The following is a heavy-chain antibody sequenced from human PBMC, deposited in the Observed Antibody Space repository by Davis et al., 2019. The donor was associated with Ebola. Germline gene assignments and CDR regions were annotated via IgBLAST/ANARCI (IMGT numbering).Heavy chain of an antibody. CDR1: GDGVSINSGG. CDR3: ARGWLRTSFDY. D-gene: IGHD6-19*01. V-gene: IGHV6-1*01. CDR2: TYYTSKWFN. Sequence: HSQTLSLTCAISGDGVSINSGGWNWIRQSPSRGLEWLGRTYYTSKWFNHYAASVKSRITINPDTSKNQFSLQLKSVTPDDTAVYYCARGWLRTSFDYWGQGTLVTVSS. J-gene: IGHJ4*02.